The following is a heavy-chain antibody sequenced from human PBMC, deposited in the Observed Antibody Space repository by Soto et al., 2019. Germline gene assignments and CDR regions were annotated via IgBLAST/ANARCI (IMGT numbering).Heavy chain of an antibody. CDR2: IDWDDNK. D-gene: IGHD3-16*02. CDR3: ARIRAGHSFGRVIAPFYFDY. Sequence: SGPTLVNPTQTLTLTCTFSWFSLNSSGMCVSWIRQPPGKALEWLAMIDWDDNKYYSTSLKTRLTISKDTSRNQVVLSMTNVDPVDTATYYCARIRAGHSFGRVIAPFYFDYWGQGTLVTVSS. CDR1: WFSLNSSGMC. J-gene: IGHJ4*02. V-gene: IGHV2-70*01.